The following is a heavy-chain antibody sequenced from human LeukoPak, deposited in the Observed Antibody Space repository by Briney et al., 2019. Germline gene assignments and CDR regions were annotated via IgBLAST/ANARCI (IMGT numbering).Heavy chain of an antibody. CDR2: ISGSDGST. V-gene: IGHV3-23*01. J-gene: IGHJ4*02. CDR3: AKFLTGTGSVDY. CDR1: GLTFNSYA. D-gene: IGHD1-7*01. Sequence: GVSLRLSCAASGLTFNSYAMSWVRQALGKGLEWVSTISGSDGSTYYADSVKVRFTISRDNSKNTLYLQMNSLRVEDTAVYYCAKFLTGTGSVDYWGQGTLVTVSS.